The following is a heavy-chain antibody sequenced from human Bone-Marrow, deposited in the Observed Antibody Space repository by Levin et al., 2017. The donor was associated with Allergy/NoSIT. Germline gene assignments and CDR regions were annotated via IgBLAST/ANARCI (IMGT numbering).Heavy chain of an antibody. CDR1: GYTFTSYD. V-gene: IGHV1-8*01. CDR2: MNPNSGNT. J-gene: IGHJ4*02. CDR3: AREGVAGFDY. Sequence: GESLKISCKASGYTFTSYDINWVRQATGQGLEWMGWMNPNSGNTGYAQKFQGRVTMTRNTSISTAYMELSSLRSEDTAVYYCAREGVAGFDYWGQGTLVTVSS. D-gene: IGHD6-19*01.